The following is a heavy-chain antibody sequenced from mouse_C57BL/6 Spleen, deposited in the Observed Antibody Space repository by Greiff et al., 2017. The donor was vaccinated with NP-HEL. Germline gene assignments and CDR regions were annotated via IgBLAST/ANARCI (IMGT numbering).Heavy chain of an antibody. V-gene: IGHV1-26*01. Sequence: VQLQQSGPELVKPGASVKISCKASGYTFTDYYMNWVKQSHGKSLEWIGDINPNNGGTSYNQKFKGKATLTVDKSSSTAYMELRSLTSEDSAVYYCAREGTPDSFDYWGQGTTLTVSS. CDR2: INPNNGGT. D-gene: IGHD2-14*01. J-gene: IGHJ2*01. CDR1: GYTFTDYY. CDR3: AREGTPDSFDY.